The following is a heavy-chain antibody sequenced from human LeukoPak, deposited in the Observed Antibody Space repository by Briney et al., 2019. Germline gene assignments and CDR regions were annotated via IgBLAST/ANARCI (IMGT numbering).Heavy chain of an antibody. CDR2: ISSSSSYI. J-gene: IGHJ4*02. V-gene: IGHV3-21*01. CDR3: AREPGIAAAGTDPDY. D-gene: IGHD6-13*01. Sequence: PGGSLRPSCAASGFTFSSYSMNWVRQAPGKGLEWVSSISSSSSYIYYADSVKGRFTISRDNAKNSLYLQMNSLRAEDTAVYYCAREPGIAAAGTDPDYWGQGTLVTVSS. CDR1: GFTFSSYS.